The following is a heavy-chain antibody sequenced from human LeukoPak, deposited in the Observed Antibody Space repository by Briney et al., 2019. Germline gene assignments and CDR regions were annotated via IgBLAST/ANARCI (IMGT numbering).Heavy chain of an antibody. CDR2: IYYSGST. CDR3: ARAGSGGGYFDY. D-gene: IGHD2-15*01. CDR1: GGSISSYY. J-gene: IGHJ4*02. Sequence: SETLSLTCTVSGGSISSYYWSWIRQPPGKGLEWIGYIYYSGSTNCNPSLKSRVTISVDTSENQFSLKLSSVTAADTAVYYCARAGSGGGYFDYWGQGTLVTVSS. V-gene: IGHV4-59*01.